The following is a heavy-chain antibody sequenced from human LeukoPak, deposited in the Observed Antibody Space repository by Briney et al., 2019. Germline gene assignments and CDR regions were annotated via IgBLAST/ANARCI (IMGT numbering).Heavy chain of an antibody. Sequence: ASVKVSCKASGYTFTSYYMHWVRQAPGQGLEWMGIINPSGGSTSYAQKFQGRVTMTRDTSTSTVYMELSSLRSEDTAVYYCARVQARLRLGELSLSYWGQGTPVTVSS. J-gene: IGHJ4*02. CDR1: GYTFTSYY. V-gene: IGHV1-46*01. CDR3: ARVQARLRLGELSLSY. D-gene: IGHD3-16*02. CDR2: INPSGGST.